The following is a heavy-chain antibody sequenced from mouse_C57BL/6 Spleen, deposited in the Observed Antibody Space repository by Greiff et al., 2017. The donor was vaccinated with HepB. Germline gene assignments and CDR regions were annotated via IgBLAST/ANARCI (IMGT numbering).Heavy chain of an antibody. CDR3: TTDYGSSYYFDY. CDR1: GFNIKDYY. D-gene: IGHD1-1*01. CDR2: IDPEDGDT. V-gene: IGHV14-1*01. Sequence: EVQLQQSGAELVRPGASVKLSCTASGFNIKDYYMHWVKQRPEQGLEWIGRIDPEDGDTEYDPKFQGKATMTADTSSNTAYLQLSSLTSEDTAVYYCTTDYGSSYYFDYWGQGTTLTVSS. J-gene: IGHJ2*01.